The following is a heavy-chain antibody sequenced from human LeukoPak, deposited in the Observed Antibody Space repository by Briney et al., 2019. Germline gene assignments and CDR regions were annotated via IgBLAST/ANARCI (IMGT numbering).Heavy chain of an antibody. CDR1: GFTFSSYA. D-gene: IGHD4-17*01. CDR3: ATSTVTTYYFDY. CDR2: ISGGGGST. Sequence: GGSLRLSCAASGFTFSSYAMSWVRQAPGKGLEWVSVISGGGGSTYYADSVKGRFTISRDNSKNTLYLQMNSLRAEDTAVYHCATSTVTTYYFDYWGQGTLVTVSP. J-gene: IGHJ4*02. V-gene: IGHV3-23*01.